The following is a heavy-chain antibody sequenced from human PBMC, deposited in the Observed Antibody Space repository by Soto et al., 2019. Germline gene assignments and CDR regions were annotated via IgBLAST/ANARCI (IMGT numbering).Heavy chain of an antibody. D-gene: IGHD5-12*01. J-gene: IGHJ4*02. CDR3: ARDGLYVGQYSGSDFDY. V-gene: IGHV3-48*04. CDR2: ISSSSSTI. Sequence: GGSLRLSCAASGFTFSSYSMNWVRQAPGKGLEGVSYISSSSSTIYYADSVKGRCTISRDNAKNSLYLQMNSLRAEDTAVYYCARDGLYVGQYSGSDFDYWGQGTLVTVSS. CDR1: GFTFSSYS.